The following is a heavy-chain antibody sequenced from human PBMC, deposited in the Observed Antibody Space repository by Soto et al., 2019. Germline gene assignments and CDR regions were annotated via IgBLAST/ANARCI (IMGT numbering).Heavy chain of an antibody. CDR1: GYSISTGVN. V-gene: IGHV4-38-2*02. CDR2: ICHTGST. Sequence: SQTLPLTCVVSGYSISTGVNWGWIRRPPGKGLDWVGCICHTGSTYYSPSLKSRVTLSVDTSKNQISLKLSSVTAADTALYYCAIDWGTGFYRFDSGGQGTLVTVSS. CDR3: AIDWGTGFYRFDS. J-gene: IGHJ4*02. D-gene: IGHD6-19*01.